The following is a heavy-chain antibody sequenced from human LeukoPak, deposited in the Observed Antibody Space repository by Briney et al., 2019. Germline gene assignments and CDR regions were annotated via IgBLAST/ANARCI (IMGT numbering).Heavy chain of an antibody. V-gene: IGHV3-7*05. D-gene: IGHD3-10*01. Sequence: GGSLRLSCAAAGFTFSSNWMSWVRQAPGKGLQWVANIKQDGSEKYYVDSVKGRFTISRDNAKKSLYLQMNSLRGEDTAVYYCARGLGINGLALDMWGQGTMDTVSS. J-gene: IGHJ3*02. CDR2: IKQDGSEK. CDR3: ARGLGINGLALDM. CDR1: GFTFSSNW.